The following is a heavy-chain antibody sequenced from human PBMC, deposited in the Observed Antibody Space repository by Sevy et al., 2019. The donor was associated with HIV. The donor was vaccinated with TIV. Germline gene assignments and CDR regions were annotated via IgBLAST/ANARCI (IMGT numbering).Heavy chain of an antibody. J-gene: IGHJ4*02. CDR2: INHSGST. CDR1: GGSFSGYY. D-gene: IGHD2-2*01. Sequence: SETLSLTCAVYGGSFSGYYWSWIRQPPGKGLEWIGEINHSGSTNYNPSLKSRVTISVDTSKNQFSLKLSSVTAADTAVYYCARGLGYCSSTSCQNTDFDYWGQGTLVTVSS. V-gene: IGHV4-34*01. CDR3: ARGLGYCSSTSCQNTDFDY.